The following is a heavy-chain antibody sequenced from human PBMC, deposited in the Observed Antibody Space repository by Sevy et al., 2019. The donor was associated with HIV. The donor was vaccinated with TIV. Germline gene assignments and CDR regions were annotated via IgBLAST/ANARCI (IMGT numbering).Heavy chain of an antibody. J-gene: IGHJ5*02. D-gene: IGHD2-15*01. CDR2: IYYSGST. CDR3: ARQNIVVVVAATYNWFDP. V-gene: IGHV4-39*01. CDR1: GGSISSSSYY. Sequence: SETLSLTCTVSGGSISSSSYYWGWIRQPPGKGLEWIGSIYYSGSTYYNPSLKSRVTISVDMSKNQFSLKLSSVTAADTAVYYCARQNIVVVVAATYNWFDPWGQGTLVTVSS.